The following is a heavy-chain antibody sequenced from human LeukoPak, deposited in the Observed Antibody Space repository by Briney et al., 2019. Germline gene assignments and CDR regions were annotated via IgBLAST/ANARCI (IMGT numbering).Heavy chain of an antibody. J-gene: IGHJ6*02. CDR3: ARSSSSWSQNYYYGMDV. D-gene: IGHD6-13*01. CDR2: IIPIFGTA. Sequence: GASVKVSCKASGGTFSSYAISWVRQAPGQGLEWMGGIIPIFGTANYAQKLQGRVTITADESTSTAYMELSSLRSEDTAVYYCARSSSSWSQNYYYGMDVWGQGTTVTVSS. V-gene: IGHV1-69*13. CDR1: GGTFSSYA.